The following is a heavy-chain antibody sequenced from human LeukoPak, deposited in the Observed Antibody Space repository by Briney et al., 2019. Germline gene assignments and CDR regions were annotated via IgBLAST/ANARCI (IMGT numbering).Heavy chain of an antibody. D-gene: IGHD3-16*01. J-gene: IGHJ4*02. CDR3: AKAQYDYVWGSYNPSPFDY. Sequence: GGSLRLSCAASGFIFDDYAMYWVRQAPGKGLEWVSLIRWDGGRAYYADSVKGRFTISRDNAKNSLYLQMNSLRAEDTALYYCAKAQYDYVWGSYNPSPFDYWGQGTLVTVSS. V-gene: IGHV3-43D*03. CDR1: GFIFDDYA. CDR2: IRWDGGRA.